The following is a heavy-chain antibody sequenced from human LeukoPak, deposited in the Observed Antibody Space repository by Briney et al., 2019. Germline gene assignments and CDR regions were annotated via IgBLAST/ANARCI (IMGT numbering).Heavy chain of an antibody. CDR1: GGSISSYY. J-gene: IGHJ4*02. D-gene: IGHD3-10*01. V-gene: IGHV4-59*01. Sequence: SETLSLTCTVSGGSISSYYWSWVRQPPGKGLEWIGYIYYSDYTDYNPSIKSRVTISIDTSKNQFSLKLSSVTAADTAVYYCARTGEVWFGELWYYFDYWGQGTLVTVSS. CDR2: IYYSDYT. CDR3: ARTGEVWFGELWYYFDY.